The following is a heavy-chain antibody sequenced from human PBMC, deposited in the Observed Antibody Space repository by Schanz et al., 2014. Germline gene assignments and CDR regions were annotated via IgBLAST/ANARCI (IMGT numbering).Heavy chain of an antibody. Sequence: QVYLVQSGAEVKKPGASVKVSCKASGYSFSSYGFNWVRQAPGQGLEWVGWISGYNGNANYARKLQDRVTMTTDTSTSTAYMELRSLRFDDTAVYYCATIGVNDYWRFGLDLWGQGTTVTVSS. CDR3: ATIGVNDYWRFGLDL. J-gene: IGHJ6*02. CDR1: GYSFSSYG. CDR2: ISGYNGNA. V-gene: IGHV1-18*01. D-gene: IGHD3-16*01.